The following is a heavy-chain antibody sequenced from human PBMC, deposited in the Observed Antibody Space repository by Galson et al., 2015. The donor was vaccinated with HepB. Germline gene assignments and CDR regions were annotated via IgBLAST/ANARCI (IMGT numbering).Heavy chain of an antibody. V-gene: IGHV3-73*01. Sequence: SLRLSCAASGFTFSGSAMHWVRQASGKGLEWVSRIRSKGNRYATAYAASGKGRFTISRDESKNTAYLQMNSLKTEDTAVYYCTGGIVGATTFDYWGQGTLVTVSS. D-gene: IGHD1-26*01. CDR2: IRSKGNRYAT. CDR1: GFTFSGSA. J-gene: IGHJ4*02. CDR3: TGGIVGATTFDY.